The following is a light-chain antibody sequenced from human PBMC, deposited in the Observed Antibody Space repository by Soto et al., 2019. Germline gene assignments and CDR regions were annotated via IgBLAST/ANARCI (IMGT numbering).Light chain of an antibody. J-gene: IGKJ3*01. CDR3: MQALQTRDT. CDR2: LCS. Sequence: DIVMTQSPLSLPVTPGEPASISCRSSQSLLHSNGYNYLDWYLQKPGQSPQLLIYLCSNRASGVPDRFSGSGSGTDFTLKISRVEAEDVGVYYCMQALQTRDTFGPGTKVDIK. V-gene: IGKV2-28*01. CDR1: QSLLHSNGYNY.